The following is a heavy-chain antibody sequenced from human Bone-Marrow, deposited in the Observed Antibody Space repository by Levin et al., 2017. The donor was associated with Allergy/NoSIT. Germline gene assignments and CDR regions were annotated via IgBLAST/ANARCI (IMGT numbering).Heavy chain of an antibody. CDR1: GGSISSYY. J-gene: IGHJ4*02. D-gene: IGHD1-26*01. V-gene: IGHV4-59*08. CDR3: ASGATRNLYY. Sequence: GSLRLSCTVSGGSISSYYWSWIRQPPGKGLEWIGYIYYSGSTNYNPSLKSRVTISVDTSKNQFSLKLSSVTAADTAVYYCASGATRNLYYWGQGTLVTVSS. CDR2: IYYSGST.